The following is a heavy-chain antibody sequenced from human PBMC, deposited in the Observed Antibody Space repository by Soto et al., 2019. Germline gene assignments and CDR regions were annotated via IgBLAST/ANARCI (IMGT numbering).Heavy chain of an antibody. V-gene: IGHV1-2*04. CDR2: INPNSGGT. D-gene: IGHD3-9*01. Sequence: ASVKVSCKASGYTFTGYYMHWVRQAPGQGLEWMGWINPNSGGTNYAQKFQGWVTMTRDTSISTAYMELSRLRSDDTAVYYCERAWGDYDILTGYYIVFDYWGQGTLVTVSS. CDR3: ERAWGDYDILTGYYIVFDY. CDR1: GYTFTGYY. J-gene: IGHJ4*02.